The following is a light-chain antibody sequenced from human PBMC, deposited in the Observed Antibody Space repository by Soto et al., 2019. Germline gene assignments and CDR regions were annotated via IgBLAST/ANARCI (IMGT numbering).Light chain of an antibody. CDR2: EVY. V-gene: IGLV2-14*01. J-gene: IGLJ3*02. CDR3: ISYIPSTTTHWV. CDR1: NSDVGGYDR. Sequence: QSALAQPASVSGSPGQSIIISCTGTNSDVGGYDRVSWYQHHPGKAPKLLIFEVYNRPSGISDRFSGSKSGDTASLTISGLQAADEADYYCISYIPSTTTHWVFGGGTKVTVL.